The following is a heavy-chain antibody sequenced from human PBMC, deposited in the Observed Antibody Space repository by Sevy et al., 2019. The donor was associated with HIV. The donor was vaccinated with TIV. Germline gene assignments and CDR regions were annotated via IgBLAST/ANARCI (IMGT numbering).Heavy chain of an antibody. CDR1: GFIFGSYA. V-gene: IGHV3-30-3*01. J-gene: IGHJ4*02. Sequence: GGSLRLSCAASGFIFGSYAMNWVRQAPGKGLEWVAVISYDGSHKYYADSVKGRFTISRDGSKNTLYLQMHSLRTDDTAVYYCARDPGSSWSSFDYWGQGTLVTVSS. CDR2: ISYDGSHK. D-gene: IGHD6-13*01. CDR3: ARDPGSSWSSFDY.